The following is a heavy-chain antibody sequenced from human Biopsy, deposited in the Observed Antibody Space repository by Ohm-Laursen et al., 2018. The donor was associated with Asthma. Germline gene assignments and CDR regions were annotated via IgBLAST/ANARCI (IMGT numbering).Heavy chain of an antibody. CDR1: GASIRGSGSY. Sequence: LSLTWTVSGASIRGSGSYWAWIRQAPGKGPEWIGTTHYSGSTFYKPSLRSRVTMSLDTSTNQFSLRLRSVTATDTAVYYCASPVNRAFGGYEWAAVFDYWGQGILVTVSS. D-gene: IGHD5-12*01. CDR2: THYSGST. CDR3: ASPVNRAFGGYEWAAVFDY. J-gene: IGHJ4*02. V-gene: IGHV4-39*01.